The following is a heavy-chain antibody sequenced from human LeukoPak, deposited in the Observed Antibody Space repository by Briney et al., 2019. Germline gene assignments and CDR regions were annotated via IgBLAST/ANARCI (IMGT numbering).Heavy chain of an antibody. Sequence: GGSLRLSCAASGFTFSDYAMSWVRQAPGKGLEWVSSISHSGAKTYYADSVKGRFTISRDNSKHTLYLQMNTLRVEDTAIYYCVCDGFQSLVFWGQGTLATVSS. CDR1: GFTFSDYA. V-gene: IGHV3-23*01. J-gene: IGHJ4*02. D-gene: IGHD2-21*02. CDR3: VCDGFQSLVF. CDR2: ISHSGAKT.